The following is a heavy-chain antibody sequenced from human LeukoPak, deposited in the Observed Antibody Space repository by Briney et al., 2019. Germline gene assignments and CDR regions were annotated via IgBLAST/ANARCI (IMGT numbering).Heavy chain of an antibody. CDR2: ISGSGGST. Sequence: GGSLRLSCAASGFTFSSYAMSWVRQAPGKRLEWVSAISGSGGSTYYADSVKGRFTISRDNSKNTLYLQMNSLRAEDTAVYYCAKPITMIVVVGAFDIWGQGTMVTVSS. V-gene: IGHV3-23*01. CDR1: GFTFSSYA. CDR3: AKPITMIVVVGAFDI. D-gene: IGHD3-22*01. J-gene: IGHJ3*02.